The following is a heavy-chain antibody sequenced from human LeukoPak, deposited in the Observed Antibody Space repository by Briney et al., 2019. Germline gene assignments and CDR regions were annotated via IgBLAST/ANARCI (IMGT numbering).Heavy chain of an antibody. CDR2: ISDDSSFT. D-gene: IGHD3-9*01. CDR3: AKANDILTGPFDY. V-gene: IGHV3-23*01. CDR1: GLRFRSYA. Sequence: GGSLRLSCVASGLRFRSYAVNWVRQAPGKGLECISTISDDSSFTYYADSVKGRSAISRDDSKNTLYLQMNNLKVEDTAVYYCAKANDILTGPFDYWGQGTLVTVSS. J-gene: IGHJ4*02.